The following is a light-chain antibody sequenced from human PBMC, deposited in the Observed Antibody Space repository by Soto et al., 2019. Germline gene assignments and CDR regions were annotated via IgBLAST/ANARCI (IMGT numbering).Light chain of an antibody. CDR1: QGISTW. CDR2: VAS. J-gene: IGKJ4*01. V-gene: IGKV1-12*01. Sequence: DIQMTQSPSSVSASVVDRFTISCRARQGISTWLAWYQQKPGKAPKLLIYVASRLQSGVRARFSGSGSGTDFTLTITNLQPEDFATYYCQQANCFPLPFGGGTKVEIK. CDR3: QQANCFPLP.